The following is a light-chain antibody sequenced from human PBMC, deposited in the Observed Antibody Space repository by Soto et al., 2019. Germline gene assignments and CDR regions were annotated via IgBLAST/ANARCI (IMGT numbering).Light chain of an antibody. CDR1: QGIRND. V-gene: IGKV1-6*01. Sequence: ALQMTQSPSSLSASVGDSVTITCRASQGIRNDLAWYQQKPGKAPRLLIYIASSLHSGVPSRFSGSGSGTDFTLTISSLQPEDSATYYCLQDYDYPRTFGQGTKVEIK. CDR3: LQDYDYPRT. J-gene: IGKJ1*01. CDR2: IAS.